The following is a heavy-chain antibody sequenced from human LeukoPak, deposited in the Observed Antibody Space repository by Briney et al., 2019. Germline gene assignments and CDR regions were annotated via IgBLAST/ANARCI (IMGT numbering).Heavy chain of an antibody. CDR2: INDSGST. J-gene: IGHJ4*02. Sequence: PSETLSLTCTVSGGSMSSYYWSWIRQPPGKELEWIGYINDSGSTNYNPSLKSRVTISVDTSKNQFSLKLRSVTAADTAMYYCARHEAGSGCFDYWGQGTLVTVPS. V-gene: IGHV4-59*08. CDR1: GGSMSSYY. D-gene: IGHD6-19*01. CDR3: ARHEAGSGCFDY.